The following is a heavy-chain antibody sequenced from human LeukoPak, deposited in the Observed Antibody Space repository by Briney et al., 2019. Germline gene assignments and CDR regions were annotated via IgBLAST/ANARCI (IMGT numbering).Heavy chain of an antibody. Sequence: GGSLRLSCAASGFTFSSYNMNWLRQAPGKGLEWVSSISHGSGSIYYADSVKGRFTSSRDNAKNTVFLQMNNLRAEDTAVYYCVRDIREYDFWGQGTLVTVSS. V-gene: IGHV3-21*01. CDR3: VRDIREYDF. J-gene: IGHJ4*02. D-gene: IGHD3-10*01. CDR1: GFTFSSYN. CDR2: ISHGSGSI.